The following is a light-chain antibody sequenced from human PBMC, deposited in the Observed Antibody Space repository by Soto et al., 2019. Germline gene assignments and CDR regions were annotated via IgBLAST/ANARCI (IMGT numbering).Light chain of an antibody. CDR3: QQYTQYPYT. CDR2: KAA. J-gene: IGKJ2*01. CDR1: QSISSS. V-gene: IGKV1-5*03. Sequence: IQLTQSPSTLSASVGERVAISCRASQSISSSLAWYQQKPGKAPNLLIYKAASLQSGVPSRFSGSRSGTEFTLTISSLQPDDFATYYCQQYTQYPYTFGQVTNLEIK.